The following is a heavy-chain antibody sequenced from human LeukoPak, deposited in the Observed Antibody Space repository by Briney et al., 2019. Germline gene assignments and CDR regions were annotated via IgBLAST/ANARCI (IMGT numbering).Heavy chain of an antibody. D-gene: IGHD6-19*01. CDR3: AKDAGYSSGWPDY. V-gene: IGHV3-23*01. CDR2: IGGSGGST. J-gene: IGHJ4*02. CDR1: GFSFSSYA. Sequence: GGSLRLSCAASGFSFSSYAMTWVRQAPGKGLEWVSAIGGSGGSTYYAGSVKGRFTISRDNSKNTLYLQMNSLRAEDTAVYYCAKDAGYSSGWPDYWGQGTLVTVSP.